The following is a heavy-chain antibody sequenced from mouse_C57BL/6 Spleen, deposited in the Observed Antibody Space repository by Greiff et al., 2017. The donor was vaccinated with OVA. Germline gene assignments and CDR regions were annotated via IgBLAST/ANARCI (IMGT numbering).Heavy chain of an antibody. J-gene: IGHJ3*01. CDR2: IWSGGST. D-gene: IGHD3-2*02. Sequence: VKLMESGPGLVQPSQSLSITCTVSGFSLTSYGVHWVRQSPGKGLEWLGVIWSGGSTDYNAAFISRLSISKDNSKSQVFFKMNSLQADDTAIYYCASQDSSGYAWFAYWGQGTLVTVSA. CDR1: GFSLTSYG. V-gene: IGHV2-2*01. CDR3: ASQDSSGYAWFAY.